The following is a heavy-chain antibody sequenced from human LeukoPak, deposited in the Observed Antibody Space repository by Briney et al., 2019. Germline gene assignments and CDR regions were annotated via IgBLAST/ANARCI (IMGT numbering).Heavy chain of an antibody. J-gene: IGHJ4*02. CDR3: ARGYGFQAASFDY. CDR1: GFTFSSYG. V-gene: IGHV3-33*01. CDR2: IWYDGSNK. Sequence: GGSLRLSCAASGFTFSSYGMHWVRQAPGKGLEWVAVIWYDGSNKYYADSVKGRFTISRDNSKNTLYLQMNSLRAEGTAVYYCARGYGFQAASFDYWGQGTLVTVSS. D-gene: IGHD3-10*01.